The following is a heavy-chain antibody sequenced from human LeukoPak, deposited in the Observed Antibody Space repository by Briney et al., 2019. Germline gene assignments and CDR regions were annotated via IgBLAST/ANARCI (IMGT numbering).Heavy chain of an antibody. CDR1: GGSFSGYY. V-gene: IGHV4-34*01. D-gene: IGHD3-16*01. Sequence: KPSETLSLTCAVYGGSFSGYYWSWIRQPPGEGLEWIGEINHSGSTNYNPSLESRVTISVDTSKNQYSLKLSSVTAADTAVYYCARTRGMSYWGQGTLVTVSS. CDR3: ARTRGMSY. CDR2: INHSGST. J-gene: IGHJ4*02.